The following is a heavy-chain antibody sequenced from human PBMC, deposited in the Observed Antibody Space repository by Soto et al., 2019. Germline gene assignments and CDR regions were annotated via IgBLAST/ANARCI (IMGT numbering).Heavy chain of an antibody. CDR1: GGSFSGYY. CDR3: ARQAPLRDSGSYFWYYGMDV. J-gene: IGHJ6*02. D-gene: IGHD1-26*01. V-gene: IGHV4-34*01. Sequence: SETLSLTCAVYGGSFSGYYWTWILQPPWTGLEWIGEINHSGSTNYNPSLKSRVTISVDTSKNQFSLKLSSVTAADTAVYYCARQAPLRDSGSYFWYYGMDVWGQGTTVTVSS. CDR2: INHSGST.